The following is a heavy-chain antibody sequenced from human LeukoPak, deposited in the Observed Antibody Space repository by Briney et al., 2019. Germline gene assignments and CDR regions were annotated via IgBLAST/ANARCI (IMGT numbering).Heavy chain of an antibody. CDR1: GYIFTGYY. Sequence: ASVKVSCKASGYIFTGYYMHWVRQAPGQGLEWMGRINPNSGGTNYAQKFQGRVTMTRDPSISTAYVELSRLRSDDTAVYYCARGPVYCSGGSCYRSRGDYWGQGTLVTVSS. D-gene: IGHD2-15*01. CDR2: INPNSGGT. V-gene: IGHV1-2*06. J-gene: IGHJ4*02. CDR3: ARGPVYCSGGSCYRSRGDY.